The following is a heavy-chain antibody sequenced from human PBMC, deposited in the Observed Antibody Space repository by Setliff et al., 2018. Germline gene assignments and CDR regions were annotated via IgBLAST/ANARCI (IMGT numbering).Heavy chain of an antibody. CDR3: ALGATADYGMDV. J-gene: IGHJ6*02. CDR1: GYTFTNYY. CDR2: INPSGGST. V-gene: IGHV1-46*01. Sequence: ASVKVSCKASGYTFTNYYMHWVRQAPGQGLEWMGIINPSGGSTSYAQKFQGRVTMTRDTSTSTVYMELSSLRSEDTAVYYCALGATADYGMDVWGQGTTVTVSS. D-gene: IGHD1-26*01.